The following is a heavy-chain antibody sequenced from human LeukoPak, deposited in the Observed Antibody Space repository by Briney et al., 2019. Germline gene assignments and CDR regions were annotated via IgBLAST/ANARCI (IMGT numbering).Heavy chain of an antibody. CDR1: GFTFSSYS. Sequence: GGSLRLSCAASGFTFSSYSMNWVRQAPGQGREWVSYISSSSSNIYYADSVKGRFTISRDNAKNSLYLQMNSLRAEDTAVYYCARTVEMATILDCWGQGTLVTVS. CDR2: ISSSSSNI. V-gene: IGHV3-48*01. CDR3: ARTVEMATILDC. D-gene: IGHD5-24*01. J-gene: IGHJ4*02.